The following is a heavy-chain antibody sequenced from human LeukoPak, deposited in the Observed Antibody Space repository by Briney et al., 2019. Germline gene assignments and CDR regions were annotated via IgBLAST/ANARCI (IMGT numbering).Heavy chain of an antibody. CDR2: ISGYNGNT. V-gene: IGHV1-18*01. CDR1: GYTFSSYG. CDR3: ARDGLYYYGSVVDY. Sequence: ASVKVSCKASGYTFSSYGISWVRQAPGQGLEWMGWISGYNGNTNYAQTFQGTVTMTTDTSPGTSYMELRDLRSEDSAVYYCARDGLYYYGSVVDYWGEGTLVTVSS. J-gene: IGHJ4*02. D-gene: IGHD3-10*01.